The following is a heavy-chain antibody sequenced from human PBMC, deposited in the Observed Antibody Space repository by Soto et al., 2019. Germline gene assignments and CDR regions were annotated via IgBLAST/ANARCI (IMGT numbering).Heavy chain of an antibody. D-gene: IGHD2-2*01. V-gene: IGHV3-23*01. CDR1: GFTFSSFA. Sequence: RRLSCAASGFTFSSFAMSWVRQAPGKGLDWVSAISGSGGSTYSADSVKGRFTISRDNSKNTLYLQMSSLRAEDTAVYYCESLSAPVDYWGQGTLVTVSS. CDR3: ESLSAPVDY. CDR2: ISGSGGST. J-gene: IGHJ4*02.